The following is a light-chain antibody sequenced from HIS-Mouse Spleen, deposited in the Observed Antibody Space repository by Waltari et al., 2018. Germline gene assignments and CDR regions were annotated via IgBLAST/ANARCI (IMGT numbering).Light chain of an antibody. CDR3: YSTDSSGNHRV. J-gene: IGLJ2*01. Sequence: SYELTQPPSVSVSPAQTARITCSGDALPKKYAYGYQQKSGQAPVLVIYEDSKRPAGIPERFSGSSSGTMATLTISGAQVEDEADYYCYSTDSSGNHRVFGGGTKLTVL. V-gene: IGLV3-10*01. CDR2: EDS. CDR1: ALPKKY.